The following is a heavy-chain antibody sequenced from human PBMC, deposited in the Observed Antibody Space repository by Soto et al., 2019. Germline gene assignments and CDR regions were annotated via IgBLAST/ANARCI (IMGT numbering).Heavy chain of an antibody. CDR1: ADTFNNYA. J-gene: IGHJ5*02. V-gene: IGHV1-69*01. CDR3: ARAIVPKFNWFDP. D-gene: IGHD1-26*01. Sequence: QVQLVQSGAEVKKPGSSVTVSCKASADTFNNYAIAWVRQAPGQGLEWMGGIIPFFGSPKYSQKFQSRVTITLEGSTYTSYMNLTGLTSDDTAVYYCARAIVPKFNWFDPWGQGTLVTVSS. CDR2: IIPFFGSP.